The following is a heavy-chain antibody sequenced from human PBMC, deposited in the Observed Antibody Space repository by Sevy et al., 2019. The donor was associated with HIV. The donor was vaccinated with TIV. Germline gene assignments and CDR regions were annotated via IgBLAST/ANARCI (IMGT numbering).Heavy chain of an antibody. V-gene: IGHV3-30*02. J-gene: IGHJ4*02. CDR3: AKDPTSITGYFDY. Sequence: GGSLRLSCAASGFTFSSYGMHWVRQAPGKGLEWVAFIRYDGSNKYYAKSVKGRFTISRDNSKNTLYLQMNSLRAEDTAVYYCAKDPTSITGYFDYWGQGTLVTVSS. CDR2: IRYDGSNK. CDR1: GFTFSSYG. D-gene: IGHD1-20*01.